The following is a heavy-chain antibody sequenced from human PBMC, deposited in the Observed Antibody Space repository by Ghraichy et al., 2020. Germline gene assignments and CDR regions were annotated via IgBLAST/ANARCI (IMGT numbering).Heavy chain of an antibody. CDR2: IYHSGST. Sequence: SQTLSLTCAVSGVSISSGGYSWSWIRQPPGKGLEWIVYIYHSGSTYYNPSLKSRVTISVDRSKNQFSLKLSSVTAADTAVYYCARVYRYSVPAAATHYYYYYMDVWGKGTTVTVSS. D-gene: IGHD2-2*01. J-gene: IGHJ6*03. V-gene: IGHV4-30-2*01. CDR1: GVSISSGGYS. CDR3: ARVYRYSVPAAATHYYYYYMDV.